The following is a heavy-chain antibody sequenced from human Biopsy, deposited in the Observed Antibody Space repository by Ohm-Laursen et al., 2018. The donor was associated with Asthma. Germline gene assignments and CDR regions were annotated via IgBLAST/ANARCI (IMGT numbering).Heavy chain of an antibody. J-gene: IGHJ4*02. Sequence: ASVKVSCKISGYSLTDLSMHWVRQAPGQGLEWMGGNNPEEGITVYARRFQGRVTMTEDTSTDTAYVERSSLSSDDTAVYYCTSDFPKDYVRYNFQFWGQGTLVTVSS. CDR2: NNPEEGIT. CDR1: GYSLTDLS. CDR3: TSDFPKDYVRYNFQF. V-gene: IGHV1-24*01. D-gene: IGHD3-16*01.